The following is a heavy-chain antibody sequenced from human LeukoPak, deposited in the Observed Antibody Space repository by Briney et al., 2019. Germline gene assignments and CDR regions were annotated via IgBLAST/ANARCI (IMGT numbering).Heavy chain of an antibody. V-gene: IGHV3-64D*09. CDR1: GFTFSSYA. D-gene: IGHD6-6*01. Sequence: GGSLRLSCSASGFTFSSYAMRWVRQAPGKGLEYGSGISGNGGSTNYEDSVKGRFTISRDNSKNTLYLQMSSLRAGDTAVYYCVRGHSSSSNYFDYWGQGSLVTVSS. CDR2: ISGNGGST. CDR3: VRGHSSSSNYFDY. J-gene: IGHJ4*02.